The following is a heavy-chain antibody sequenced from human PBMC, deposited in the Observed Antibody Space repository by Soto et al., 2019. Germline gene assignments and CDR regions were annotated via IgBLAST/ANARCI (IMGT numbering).Heavy chain of an antibody. D-gene: IGHD2-15*01. CDR1: GGSISSGGYY. Sequence: TSETLSLTCTVSGGSISSGGYYWSWIRQHPGKGLEWIGYIYYSGSTYYNPSLKSRVTMSVDTSKNQFSLKLSSVTAADTAVYYCARVYCSGGSCYEFDYWGQGTLVTVSS. CDR2: IYYSGST. CDR3: ARVYCSGGSCYEFDY. J-gene: IGHJ4*02. V-gene: IGHV4-31*03.